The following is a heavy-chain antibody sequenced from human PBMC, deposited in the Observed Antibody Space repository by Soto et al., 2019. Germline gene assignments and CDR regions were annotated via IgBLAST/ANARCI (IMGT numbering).Heavy chain of an antibody. Sequence: EVQLLESGGGLVQPGGSLRLSCAASGFTFSSYAMSWVRQAPGKGLEWVAAISGSGGSTYYADSVKGRFTISRDNSKNTLYLQMNSLRVEDTAVYYCANDRQRYSDWFLQYWGQGTLVTVSS. J-gene: IGHJ4*02. V-gene: IGHV3-23*01. CDR1: GFTFSSYA. CDR3: ANDRQRYSDWFLQY. D-gene: IGHD3-9*01. CDR2: ISGSGGST.